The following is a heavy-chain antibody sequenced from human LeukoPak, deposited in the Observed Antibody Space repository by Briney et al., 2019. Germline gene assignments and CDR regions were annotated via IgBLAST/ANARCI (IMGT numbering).Heavy chain of an antibody. Sequence: TGGSLRLSCGASGFTFSNVWMSWVRQAPGKGLEWVGRIKSKKDGETIDYAAPAKGRFSISRDDSINTLYLQMNSLKTEDTAVYYCATGAPSGGGYFDYWGQGTLVTVSS. J-gene: IGHJ4*02. CDR3: ATGAPSGGGYFDY. D-gene: IGHD2-15*01. CDR2: IKSKKDGETI. V-gene: IGHV3-15*01. CDR1: GFTFSNVW.